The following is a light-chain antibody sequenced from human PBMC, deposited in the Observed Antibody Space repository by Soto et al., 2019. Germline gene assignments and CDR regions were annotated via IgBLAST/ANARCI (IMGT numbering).Light chain of an antibody. Sequence: IVMTQSPLSLPVTPGEPASISCRASQSLLHSNGYNYLDWYLQKSGQSPHFLIYLGSNRSSGVPDRFSGSGSGTDFTLKISRVEADDAGLYYCVQALQTPTFGRGTKVDIK. V-gene: IGKV2-28*01. J-gene: IGKJ1*01. CDR2: LGS. CDR1: QSLLHSNGYNY. CDR3: VQALQTPT.